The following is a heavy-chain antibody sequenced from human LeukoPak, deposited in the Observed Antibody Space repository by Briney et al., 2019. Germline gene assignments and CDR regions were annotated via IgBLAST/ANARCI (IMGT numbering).Heavy chain of an antibody. CDR1: GFTVSSNF. D-gene: IGHD6-19*01. CDR3: ATWPGGWYGEDS. CDR2: IYGGGST. J-gene: IGHJ4*02. V-gene: IGHV3-53*01. Sequence: GGSLRLSCAASGFTVSSNFMSWVRQAPGKGLECVSVIYGGGSTYYADSVKGRFTISRDTSKNTLHLQMNSLRAEDTAVYYCATWPGGWYGEDSWGQGTLVTVSS.